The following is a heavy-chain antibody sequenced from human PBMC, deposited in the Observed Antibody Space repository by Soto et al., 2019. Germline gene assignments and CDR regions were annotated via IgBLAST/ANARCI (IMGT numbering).Heavy chain of an antibody. CDR3: ARVPVEMATIGYYYCYGMDV. CDR2: IKQDGSEK. V-gene: IGHV3-7*01. D-gene: IGHD5-12*01. J-gene: IGHJ6*02. Sequence: PGGSLRLSCAASGFTFSSYWMSWVRQAPGKGLEWVANIKQDGSEKYYVDSVKGRFTISRDNAKNSLYLQMNSLRAEDTAVYYCARVPVEMATIGYYYCYGMDVWGQGTTVTVSS. CDR1: GFTFSSYW.